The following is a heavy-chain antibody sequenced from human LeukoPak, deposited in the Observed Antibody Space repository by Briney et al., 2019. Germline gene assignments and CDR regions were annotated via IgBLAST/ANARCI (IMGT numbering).Heavy chain of an antibody. CDR1: GFIFSTYA. V-gene: IGHV3-23*01. CDR2: ISGSGGST. Sequence: GGSLRLSCAASGFIFSTYAMNWVRQAPGKGLEWVSTISGSGGSTYYADSVKGRFTISRDNARNTLYLQMNSLRAEDTAVYYCAKEYGASRWGQGTLVTVSS. J-gene: IGHJ4*02. CDR3: AKEYGASR. D-gene: IGHD4/OR15-4a*01.